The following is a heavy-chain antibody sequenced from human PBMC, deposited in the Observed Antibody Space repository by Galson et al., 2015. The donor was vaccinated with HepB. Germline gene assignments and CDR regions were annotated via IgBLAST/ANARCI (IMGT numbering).Heavy chain of an antibody. CDR2: IKQDGSEK. CDR1: GFTFSSYW. D-gene: IGHD3-10*01. Sequence: SLRLSCAASGFTFSSYWMSWVRQAPGKGLEWVANIKQDGSEKYYVDSVKGRFTISRDNAKNSLYLQMNSLRAEDTSVYYCAREGPLWELGYWGQGTLVTVSS. CDR3: AREGPLWELGY. J-gene: IGHJ4*02. V-gene: IGHV3-7*03.